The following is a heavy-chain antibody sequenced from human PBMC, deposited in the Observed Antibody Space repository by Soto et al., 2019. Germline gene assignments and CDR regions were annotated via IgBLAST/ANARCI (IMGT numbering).Heavy chain of an antibody. CDR2: IKTDGSEK. CDR3: ARKNGIDY. J-gene: IGHJ4*02. Sequence: GGSLRLSCAASGFTFSNYWMNWVRQAPGKGLEWVANIKTDGSEKYYADSVKGRFTISRDNAKNSLYLQMNSLRAEDTAVYYCARKNGIDYWGQGTLVTVSS. CDR1: GFTFSNYW. D-gene: IGHD1-1*01. V-gene: IGHV3-7*01.